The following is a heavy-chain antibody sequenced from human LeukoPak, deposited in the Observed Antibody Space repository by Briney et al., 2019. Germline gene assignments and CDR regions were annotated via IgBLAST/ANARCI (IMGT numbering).Heavy chain of an antibody. J-gene: IGHJ3*02. V-gene: IGHV5-51*01. D-gene: IGHD1-26*01. CDR3: ATEIMGATVWAFDI. CDR1: GYSFTSYW. CDR2: IYPGDSDT. Sequence: GESLKISCKGSGYSFTSYWIGWVRQMPGKGLEWMGIIYPGDSDTRYSPSFQGQVTISADKSTSTAYLQWSSLKASDTAMYYCATEIMGATVWAFDIWGQGTMSPSLQ.